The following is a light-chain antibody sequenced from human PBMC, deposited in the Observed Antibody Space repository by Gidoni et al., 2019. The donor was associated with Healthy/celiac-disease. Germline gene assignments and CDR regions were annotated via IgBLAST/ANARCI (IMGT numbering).Light chain of an antibody. V-gene: IGKV1-39*01. CDR3: QQSYSTPRT. J-gene: IGKJ1*01. CDR2: AAS. CDR1: QSISSY. Sequence: DIQMTQSPSSLSASVGDRVTITCRASQSISSYLNWYQQKPGKAPKLLIYAASSLQSGVPSRFSGSGSGTDFTLTIRILQPEDFATYYCQQSYSTPRTFGQGTKVEIK.